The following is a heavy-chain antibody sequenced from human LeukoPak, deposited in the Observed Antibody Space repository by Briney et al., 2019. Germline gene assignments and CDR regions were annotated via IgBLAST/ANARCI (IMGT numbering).Heavy chain of an antibody. V-gene: IGHV3-33*01. CDR1: GFTFSSYG. D-gene: IGHD3-3*01. J-gene: IGHJ6*02. CDR3: ARDVGAADFWSGYYTSWNYYYYGMDV. CDR2: IRYDGSNK. Sequence: GRSLRLSCAASGFTFSSYGMHWVRQAPGKGLEWVAVIRYDGSNKYYADSVKGRFTIPRDNSKNTLYLQMNSLRAEDTAVYYCARDVGAADFWSGYYTSWNYYYYGMDVWGQGTTVTVSS.